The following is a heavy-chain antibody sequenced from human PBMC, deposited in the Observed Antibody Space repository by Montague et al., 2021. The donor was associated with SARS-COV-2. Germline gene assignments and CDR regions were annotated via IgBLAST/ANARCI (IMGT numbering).Heavy chain of an antibody. D-gene: IGHD5-12*01. CDR3: ARAGVKKSNIRWYVAWYNYHVLDV. V-gene: IGHV4-39*07. Sequence: SETLSLTCTVSGGSISDGDYYWGWIRQPPGKGLEWIGDIYYSGNTYYNPSLKSRVTISVDTSTNRFSLRLSAVTAADTAVYYCARAGVKKSNIRWYVAWYNYHVLDVWGQGTMVTVSS. CDR2: IYYSGNT. J-gene: IGHJ6*02. CDR1: GGSISDGDYY.